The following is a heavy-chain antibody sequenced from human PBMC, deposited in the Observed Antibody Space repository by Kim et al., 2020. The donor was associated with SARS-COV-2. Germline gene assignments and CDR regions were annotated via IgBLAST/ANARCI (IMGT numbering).Heavy chain of an antibody. V-gene: IGHV3-7*01. J-gene: IGHJ4*02. D-gene: IGHD6-6*01. CDR2: DGSEK. CDR3: AASCRE. Sequence: DGSEKNYIESVRGRFTISRDNAKNSLYLQMNSLRGEDTAVYYYAASCREWGQGALVTVSS.